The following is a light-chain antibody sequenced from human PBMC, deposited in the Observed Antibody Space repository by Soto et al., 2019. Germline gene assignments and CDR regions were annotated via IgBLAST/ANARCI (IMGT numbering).Light chain of an antibody. J-gene: IGKJ4*01. CDR2: GAS. V-gene: IGKV3-15*01. CDR1: QSINTN. CDR3: QQYNDWPPLT. Sequence: EIVMTQSPATLSVSPGERATLSCRASQSINTNLAWYQQKPGQAPRLLIYGASTRASGIPARFSGSGSGTEFTITISSLQSEDFAVYYCQQYNDWPPLTFGGGTKVEI.